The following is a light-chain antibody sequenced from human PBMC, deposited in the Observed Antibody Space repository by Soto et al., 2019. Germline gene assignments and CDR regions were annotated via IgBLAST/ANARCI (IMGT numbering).Light chain of an antibody. CDR2: DAS. Sequence: DIQMTQSPSTLSASVRGRVTITCRASQSISSWLAWYQQKPGKAPKLLIYDASSLESGVPSRFSGSGSGTEFTLTISSLQPDDFATYYCQQYNSYSPLTFGGGTKVDIK. CDR3: QQYNSYSPLT. CDR1: QSISSW. J-gene: IGKJ4*01. V-gene: IGKV1-5*01.